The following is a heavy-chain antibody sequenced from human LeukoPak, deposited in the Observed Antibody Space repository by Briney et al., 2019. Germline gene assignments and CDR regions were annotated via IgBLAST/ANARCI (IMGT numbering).Heavy chain of an antibody. CDR1: GGSFSGYY. CDR2: INHSGST. V-gene: IGHV4-34*01. J-gene: IGHJ4*02. CDR3: ASAPRQGSIGGLDY. D-gene: IGHD3-16*01. Sequence: SETLSLTCAVYGGSFSGYYWSWIRQPPGKGLEWIGEINHSGSTNYNPSLKSRVTISVDTSKNQFSLKLSSVTAADTALYYCASAPRQGSIGGLDYWGQGTLVTVSS.